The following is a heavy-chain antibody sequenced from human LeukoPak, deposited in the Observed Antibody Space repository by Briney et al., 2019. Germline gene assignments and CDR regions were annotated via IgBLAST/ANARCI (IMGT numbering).Heavy chain of an antibody. J-gene: IGHJ4*02. CDR1: GFTFSNYN. CDR2: IWYDGGNK. Sequence: PGGSLRLSCAASGFTFSNYNIHWVRQAPGKGLEWVAVIWYDGGNKYYADSVKGRFTISRDNSKNTLYLQMNSLRAEDTAVYYCARPTDSYDITGYPDYWGQGTLVTVSS. D-gene: IGHD3-22*01. CDR3: ARPTDSYDITGYPDY. V-gene: IGHV3-33*01.